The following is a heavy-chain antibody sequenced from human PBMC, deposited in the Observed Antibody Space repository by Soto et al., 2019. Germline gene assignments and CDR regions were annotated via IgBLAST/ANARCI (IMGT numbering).Heavy chain of an antibody. V-gene: IGHV3-30*03. J-gene: IGHJ4*02. CDR1: VFAFSSYG. CDR3: ARPGRNFWSGRYYFDY. Sequence: QVQLVESGGGVVQPGRSLRLSCAASVFAFSSYGMHWVRQAPGRGLEWVAVISYDGSNIYYADSVKGRFTISRDNSKNTLFLQKNSLRAEDKAVYYCARPGRNFWSGRYYFDYWGQGTLVTVSS. CDR2: ISYDGSNI. D-gene: IGHD3-3*01.